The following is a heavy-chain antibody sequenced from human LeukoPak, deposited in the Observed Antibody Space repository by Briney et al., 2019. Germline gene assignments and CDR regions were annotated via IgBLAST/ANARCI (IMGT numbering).Heavy chain of an antibody. Sequence: GASVKVSCKASGYTFTGYYMHWVRQAPGQGLEWIGWISPNSGGTNYAQKFQGRVTMTRDTPISTAYMELSRLRSDDTAVYYCARGEYQLLSGRLYYYYMDVWGKGTTVTVSS. J-gene: IGHJ6*03. D-gene: IGHD2-2*01. V-gene: IGHV1-2*02. CDR2: ISPNSGGT. CDR1: GYTFTGYY. CDR3: ARGEYQLLSGRLYYYYMDV.